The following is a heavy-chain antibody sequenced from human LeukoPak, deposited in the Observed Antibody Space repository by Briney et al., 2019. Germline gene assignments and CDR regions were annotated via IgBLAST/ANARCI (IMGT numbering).Heavy chain of an antibody. CDR1: GGSISSYY. CDR2: ISYSGST. V-gene: IGHV4-59*01. J-gene: IGHJ4*02. CDR3: AIYDYVWGSYTY. Sequence: SETLSLTCTVSGGSISSYYWSWIRQPPGKGLEWIGYISYSGSTNYNPSLKSRVTISVDTSKNQFSLKLSSVTAADTAVYYCAIYDYVWGSYTYWGQGTLVTVSS. D-gene: IGHD3-16*01.